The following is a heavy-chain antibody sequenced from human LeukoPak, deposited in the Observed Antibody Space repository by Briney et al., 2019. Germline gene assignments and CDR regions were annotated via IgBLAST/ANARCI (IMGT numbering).Heavy chain of an antibody. CDR1: GYTFTGYY. D-gene: IGHD6-13*01. CDR2: INPNSGGT. Sequence: GASVKVSCKASGYTFTGYYMHWVRQAPGQGLEWMGWINPNSGGTNYAQKFQGRVTMTRDTFISTAYMELSRLRSDDTAVYYCARAKGSVAGPYDAFDIWGQGTMVTVSS. J-gene: IGHJ3*02. CDR3: ARAKGSVAGPYDAFDI. V-gene: IGHV1-2*02.